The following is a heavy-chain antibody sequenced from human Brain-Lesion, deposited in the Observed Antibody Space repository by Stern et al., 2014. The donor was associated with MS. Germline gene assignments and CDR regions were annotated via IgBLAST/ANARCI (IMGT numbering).Heavy chain of an antibody. CDR1: GFTFSSYS. CDR3: ARDRSIAARRWFDP. V-gene: IGHV3-21*01. Sequence: EVQLLESGGGLVKPGGSLRLSCAASGFTFSSYSMNWVRQAPGKGLEWVSSISSSSSYIYYADSVKGRFTISRDNAKNSLYLQMNSLRAEDTAVYYCARDRSIAARRWFDPWGQGTLVTVSS. D-gene: IGHD6-6*01. CDR2: ISSSSSYI. J-gene: IGHJ5*02.